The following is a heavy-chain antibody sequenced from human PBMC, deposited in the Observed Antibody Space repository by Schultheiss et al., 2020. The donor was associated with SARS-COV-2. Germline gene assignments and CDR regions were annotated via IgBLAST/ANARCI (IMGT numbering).Heavy chain of an antibody. V-gene: IGHV3-30*04. D-gene: IGHD3-22*01. CDR3: ARSLNYDSSGYVKDLYAFDI. CDR2: ISYDGSNK. CDR1: GFTFSSYA. Sequence: GGSLRLSCAASGFTFSSYAMHWVRQAPGKGLEWVAVISYDGSNKYYADSVKGRFTISRDNSKNTLYLQMNSLRAEDTAVYYCARSLNYDSSGYVKDLYAFDIWGQGTMVTVSS. J-gene: IGHJ3*02.